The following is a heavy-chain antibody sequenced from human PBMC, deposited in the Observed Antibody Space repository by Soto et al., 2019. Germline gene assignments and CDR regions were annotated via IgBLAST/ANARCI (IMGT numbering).Heavy chain of an antibody. Sequence: QITLKESGPTLVKPTQTLTLTCTFSGLSLSTTGVGVGWIRQPPGKALEWLALIYWDDDKRYSPSLKSRLTITKDNSKIQVVLTMTNMDPVDTATYYCVQSRCGGDCLQSYSSHSYYGLDVWGQGTTVTVSS. CDR3: VQSRCGGDCLQSYSSHSYYGLDV. D-gene: IGHD2-21*02. J-gene: IGHJ6*02. CDR2: IYWDDDK. CDR1: GLSLSTTGVG. V-gene: IGHV2-5*02.